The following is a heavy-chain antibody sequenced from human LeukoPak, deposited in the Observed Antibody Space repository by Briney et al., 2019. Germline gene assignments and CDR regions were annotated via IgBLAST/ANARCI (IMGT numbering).Heavy chain of an antibody. J-gene: IGHJ4*02. Sequence: SETLSLTCTVSGGSISTYYWSWIRQPPGKGLEWIGYISYTVTSNYNPSLKSRVTISVDTSKNQFSLKLSSVNAADTAVYYCARVGDWNDLVYWGQGTLVTVSS. D-gene: IGHD1-1*01. CDR1: GGSISTYY. CDR2: ISYTVTS. CDR3: ARVGDWNDLVY. V-gene: IGHV4-59*01.